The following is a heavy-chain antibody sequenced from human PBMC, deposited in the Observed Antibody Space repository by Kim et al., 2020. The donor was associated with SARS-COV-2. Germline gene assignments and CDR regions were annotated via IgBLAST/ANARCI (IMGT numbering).Heavy chain of an antibody. CDR3: ARGPHYYYMDV. V-gene: IGHV3-30*01. J-gene: IGHJ6*03. CDR2: NK. Sequence: NKYYAASVKGRFTISRDNSKNTLYLQMNSLRAEDTAVYYCARGPHYYYMDVWGKGTTVTVSS.